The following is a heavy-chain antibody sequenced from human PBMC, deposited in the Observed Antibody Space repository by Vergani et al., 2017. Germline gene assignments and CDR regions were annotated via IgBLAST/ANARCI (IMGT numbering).Heavy chain of an antibody. V-gene: IGHV4-34*01. J-gene: IGHJ5*02. D-gene: IGHD2-15*01. CDR3: ARGHTALISYCSGGSCYSWFDP. CDR1: GGSFSGYY. CDR2: INHSGST. Sequence: QVQLPQWGAGLLKPSETLSLTCAVYGGSFSGYYWSWIRQPPGKGLEWIGEINHSGSTNYNPSLKSRVTISVDTSKNQFSLKLSSVTAADTAVYYCARGHTALISYCSGGSCYSWFDPWGQGTLVTVSS.